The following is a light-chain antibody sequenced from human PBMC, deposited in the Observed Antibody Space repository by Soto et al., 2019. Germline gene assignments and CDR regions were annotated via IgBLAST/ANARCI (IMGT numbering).Light chain of an antibody. CDR1: QTISSY. CDR2: AAS. CDR3: QQSHSIPYT. J-gene: IGKJ2*01. Sequence: DIQMTQSPSSLSASVGDRVTITCRASQTISSYLNWYQQKPGKAPKLLIYAASSLQSGVPSRFSGRGSGTDFTRTISSLQPEDFATYYCQQSHSIPYTFGQGTKLEIK. V-gene: IGKV1-39*01.